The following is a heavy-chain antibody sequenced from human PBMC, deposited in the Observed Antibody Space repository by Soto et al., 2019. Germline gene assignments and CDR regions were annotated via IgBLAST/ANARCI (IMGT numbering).Heavy chain of an antibody. J-gene: IGHJ6*02. CDR1: GFNFGSYG. V-gene: IGHV3-23*01. Sequence: EVQLLESGGGLVQPGGSLRLSCSASGFNFGSYGMSWVRQAPGKGLEWVSGLTASGLNTYYTDSVKGRFTISRDNSRNTVYLQRSGLRGEDTAVFHCAKGLGNAKEVWGQGTTVTVSS. CDR3: AKGLGNAKEV. D-gene: IGHD2-8*01. CDR2: LTASGLNT.